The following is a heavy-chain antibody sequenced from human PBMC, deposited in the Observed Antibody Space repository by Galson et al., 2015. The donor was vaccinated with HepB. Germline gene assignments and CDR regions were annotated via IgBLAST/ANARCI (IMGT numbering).Heavy chain of an antibody. Sequence: SLRLSCAASGFTFDDYTMHWVRQAPGKGLEWVSLISWDGVTNYYADSVKGRFTISRDNSKNTLYVEMNSLRVEDTAVYYCARDLIVLTVTGVSDLWGQGTMVTVSS. CDR3: ARDLIVLTVTGVSDL. CDR2: ISWDGVTN. D-gene: IGHD3-22*01. V-gene: IGHV3-43*01. CDR1: GFTFDDYT. J-gene: IGHJ3*01.